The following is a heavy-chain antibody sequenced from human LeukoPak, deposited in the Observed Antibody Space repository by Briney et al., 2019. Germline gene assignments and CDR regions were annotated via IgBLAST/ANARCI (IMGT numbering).Heavy chain of an antibody. D-gene: IGHD2-2*01. CDR2: IYTSGST. CDR1: GGSISSYY. V-gene: IGHV4-4*07. J-gene: IGHJ6*02. Sequence: SETLSLTCTVSGGSISSYYWSWIRQPAGKGLEWIGPIYTSGSTIYNPSLKSRVTMSVDTSKNLFSLKLSSVTAADTAIYYCASGCITTSCYGMDVWGQGTTVTVSS. CDR3: ASGCITTSCYGMDV.